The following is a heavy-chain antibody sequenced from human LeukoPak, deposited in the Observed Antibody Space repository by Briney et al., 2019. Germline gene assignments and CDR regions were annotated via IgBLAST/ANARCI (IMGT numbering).Heavy chain of an antibody. CDR1: GDSINRRSYY. CDR2: ISFGGDT. Sequence: PSESLSLTCTVSGDSINRRSYYWAWIRQPPGKGLGWIGSISFGGDTDHNPSLRSRVTITEDMSKNHFSLRLTSVTAADTAVYYCARHANGVFDYWGQGTLVTVSS. V-gene: IGHV4-39*01. J-gene: IGHJ4*02. CDR3: ARHANGVFDY. D-gene: IGHD2-8*01.